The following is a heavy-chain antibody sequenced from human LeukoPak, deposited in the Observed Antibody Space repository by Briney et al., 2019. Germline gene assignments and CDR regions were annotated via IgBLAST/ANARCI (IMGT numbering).Heavy chain of an antibody. CDR2: IIPIFGTA. J-gene: IGHJ4*02. CDR1: GGTFSSYA. CDR3: ARGPDYYDSSGYYYEFDY. V-gene: IGHV1-69*13. D-gene: IGHD3-22*01. Sequence: SVKVSCKASGGTFSSYAISWVRQAPGQGLEWMGGIIPIFGTANYAQKFQGRVTITADESTSTAYMELSSLRSEDTAVYYCARGPDYYDSSGYYYEFDYWGQGTLVTVSS.